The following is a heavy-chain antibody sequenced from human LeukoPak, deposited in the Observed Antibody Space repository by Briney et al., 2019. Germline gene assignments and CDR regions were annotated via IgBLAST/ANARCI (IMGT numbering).Heavy chain of an antibody. CDR1: GGSFSGYY. J-gene: IGHJ5*02. CDR2: IYYSGST. V-gene: IGHV4-34*01. CDR3: ARDIRADYCDSSGYYYLYWFDP. D-gene: IGHD3-22*01. Sequence: SETLSLTCAVYGGSFSGYYWSWIRQPPGKGLEWIGSIYYSGSTYYNPSLKSRVTISVDTSKNQFSLKLSSVTAADTAVYYCARDIRADYCDSSGYYYLYWFDPWGQGTLVTVSS.